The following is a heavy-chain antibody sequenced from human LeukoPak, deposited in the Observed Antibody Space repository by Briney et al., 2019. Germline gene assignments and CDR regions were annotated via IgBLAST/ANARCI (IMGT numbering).Heavy chain of an antibody. CDR1: GFAFSTYT. J-gene: IGHJ6*04. Sequence: GGSLRLSCAASGFAFSTYTMNWVRQAPGKELEWVSSISSRSTHIYYADSVKGRFIISRDNAKSSLYLQMNSLRAEDTALYYCTRAKPGEHSYYDMDVWGKGTTVTVSS. CDR2: ISSRSTHI. CDR3: TRAKPGEHSYYDMDV. D-gene: IGHD2-21*01. V-gene: IGHV3-21*01.